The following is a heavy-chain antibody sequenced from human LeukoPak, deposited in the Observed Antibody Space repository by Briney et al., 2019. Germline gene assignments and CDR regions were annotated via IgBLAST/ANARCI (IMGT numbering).Heavy chain of an antibody. CDR1: GFTFGDYA. D-gene: IGHD5-12*01. Sequence: GSLRLSCTASGFTFGDYAMSWVRQAPGKGLEWVGFIRSKAYGGTTEYAASVKGRFTISRDDSKSIAYLQMNSLKTEDTAVYYCTRGSGGYDFRWFDPWGQGTLVTVSS. CDR2: IRSKAYGGTT. J-gene: IGHJ5*02. CDR3: TRGSGGYDFRWFDP. V-gene: IGHV3-49*04.